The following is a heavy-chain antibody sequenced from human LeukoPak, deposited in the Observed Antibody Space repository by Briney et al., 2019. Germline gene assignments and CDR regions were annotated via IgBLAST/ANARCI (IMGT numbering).Heavy chain of an antibody. D-gene: IGHD6-19*01. Sequence: GGSLRLPCAASGFTFSSYALHWVRQAPVKGLEWVAVISNDETNKYYADSVKGRFTISRDNAKSSLYLQTNSLRAEDTAVYYCAGGTRDSGLKWGPGTSVTVSS. CDR1: GFTFSSYA. CDR3: AGGTRDSGLK. J-gene: IGHJ4*02. V-gene: IGHV3-30-3*01. CDR2: ISNDETNK.